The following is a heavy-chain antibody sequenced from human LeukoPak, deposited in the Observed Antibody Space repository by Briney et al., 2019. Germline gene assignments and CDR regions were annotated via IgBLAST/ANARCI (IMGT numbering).Heavy chain of an antibody. V-gene: IGHV1-8*01. J-gene: IGHJ6*02. CDR3: ARGPVSTHGMDV. D-gene: IGHD6-13*01. Sequence: ASLKGSCKAYGYTFTDYDINWVRQATGQGLEWMGWRNPNSGRTGFAQKFQGRLTMTADTSISTAYMELSSLTSDDTAVYYCARGPVSTHGMDVWGQGTTVTVSS. CDR1: GYTFTDYD. CDR2: RNPNSGRT.